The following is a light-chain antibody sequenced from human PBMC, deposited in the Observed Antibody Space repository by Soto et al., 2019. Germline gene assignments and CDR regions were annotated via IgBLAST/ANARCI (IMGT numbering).Light chain of an antibody. CDR3: QQYEALWT. Sequence: DIQMTQSPSTLSASVGDRVTITCRASQRINSWLAWYQQKPGKAPNLLIYDASTLESGVPSRFSGSGSGTEFTLNITSLQTGDLATYYCQQYEALWTFGQGTKVEIK. J-gene: IGKJ1*01. CDR1: QRINSW. CDR2: DAS. V-gene: IGKV1-5*01.